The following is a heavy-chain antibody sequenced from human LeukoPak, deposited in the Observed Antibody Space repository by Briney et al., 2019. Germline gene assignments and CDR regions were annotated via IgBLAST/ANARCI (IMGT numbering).Heavy chain of an antibody. CDR1: GFTFSSYA. J-gene: IGHJ1*01. Sequence: GGSLRLSCAASGFTFSSYAMHWVRQAPGKGLGGVAVISYDGSNKYYADPVKGRFTISRDNSKNTLYLQMNSLRAEDTAVYYCARDGVGGDNWNTPYFQHWGQGTLVTVSS. V-gene: IGHV3-30*01. CDR2: ISYDGSNK. CDR3: ARDGVGGDNWNTPYFQH. D-gene: IGHD1/OR15-1a*01.